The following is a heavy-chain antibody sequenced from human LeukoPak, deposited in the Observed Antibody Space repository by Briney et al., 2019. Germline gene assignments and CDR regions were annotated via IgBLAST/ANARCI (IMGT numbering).Heavy chain of an antibody. CDR2: IIPIFGTA. J-gene: IGHJ4*02. V-gene: IGHV1-69*01. Sequence: ASVKVSCKASGGTFSSYAISRVRQAPGQGLEWMGGIIPIFGTANYAQKFQGRVTITADESTSTAYKELSSLRSEDTAVYYCYTYSYGPIGKRDFDYWGQGTLVTVSS. CDR1: GGTFSSYA. D-gene: IGHD5-18*01. CDR3: YTYSYGPIGKRDFDY.